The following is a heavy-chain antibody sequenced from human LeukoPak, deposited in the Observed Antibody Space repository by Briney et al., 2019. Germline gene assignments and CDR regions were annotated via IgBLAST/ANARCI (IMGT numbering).Heavy chain of an antibody. Sequence: PSQTLSLTCTVSGGSISSGDYYWSWIRQPPGKGLEWIGYTDYSGSTYYNPSLKSRVTISVDTSKNQFSLKLSSVTAADTAVYYCARAWGPGDFDYWGQGTLVTVSS. V-gene: IGHV4-30-4*08. D-gene: IGHD3-16*01. CDR3: ARAWGPGDFDY. J-gene: IGHJ4*02. CDR1: GGSISSGDYY. CDR2: TDYSGST.